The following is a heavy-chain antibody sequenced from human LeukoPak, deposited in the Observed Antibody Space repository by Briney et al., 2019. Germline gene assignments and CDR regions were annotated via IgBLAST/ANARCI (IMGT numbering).Heavy chain of an antibody. CDR2: INWNGGST. D-gene: IGHD1-26*01. CDR3: ARAHFSGSFGY. J-gene: IGHJ4*02. V-gene: IGHV3-20*04. CDR1: GFIFDDYG. Sequence: GGSLRLSCAASGFIFDDYGMSWVRQAPGRGLEWVSGINWNGGSTSYADFVKGRLTISRDNAKNSLYLQMNCLRAEDTAFYYCARAHFSGSFGYWGQGTLVTVSS.